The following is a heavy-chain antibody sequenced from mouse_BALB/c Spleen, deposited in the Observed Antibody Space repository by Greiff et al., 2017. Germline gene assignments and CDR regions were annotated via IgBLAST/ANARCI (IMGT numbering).Heavy chain of an antibody. V-gene: IGHV10-1*02. CDR2: IRSKSNNYAT. CDR3: VRHLFAY. J-gene: IGHJ3*01. Sequence: EVQGVESGGGLVQPKGSLKLSCAASGFTFNTYAMNWVRQAPGKGLEWVARIRSKSNNYATYYADSVKDRFTISRDDSQSMLYLQMNNLKTEDTAMYYCVRHLFAYWGQGTLVTVSA. CDR1: GFTFNTYA.